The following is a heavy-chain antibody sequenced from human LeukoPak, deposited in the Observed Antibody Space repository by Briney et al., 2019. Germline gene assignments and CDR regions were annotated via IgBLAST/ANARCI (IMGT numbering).Heavy chain of an antibody. V-gene: IGHV4-34*01. J-gene: IGHJ4*02. CDR2: INHSGGT. D-gene: IGHD6-13*01. Sequence: SETLSLTCTVSGGSINSYYWSWIRQPPGKGLEWIGEINHSGGTNYNPSLKSRVTISIDTSKNQFSLNLRSVTAADTAVYYCARGRILHSSSALGYWGQGTLVTISS. CDR1: GGSINSYY. CDR3: ARGRILHSSSALGY.